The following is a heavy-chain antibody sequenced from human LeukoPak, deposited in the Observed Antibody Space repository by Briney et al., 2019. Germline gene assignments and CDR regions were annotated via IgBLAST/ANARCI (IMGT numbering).Heavy chain of an antibody. Sequence: ASVKVSCKASGYTFTGYYMHWVRQAPGQGLEWMGWINPNSGGTNYAQKFQGRVTMTTDTSTSTAYMELRSLRSDDTAVYYCARDRGPYCSGGSCYPGYWGQGTLVTVSS. CDR1: GYTFTGYY. V-gene: IGHV1-2*02. J-gene: IGHJ4*02. CDR2: INPNSGGT. D-gene: IGHD2-15*01. CDR3: ARDRGPYCSGGSCYPGY.